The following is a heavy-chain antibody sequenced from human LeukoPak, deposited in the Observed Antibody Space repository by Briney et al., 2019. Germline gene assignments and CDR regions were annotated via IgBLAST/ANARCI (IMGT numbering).Heavy chain of an antibody. D-gene: IGHD1-26*01. CDR3: ARDEWELLLYYYYMDV. V-gene: IGHV3-48*01. CDR2: ISSGSSTI. J-gene: IGHJ6*03. Sequence: GGSLRLSCAASGFTFSTYSMNWVRQAPGKGLEWVSYISSGSSTIYYADSVKGRFTISRDNAKNSLYLQMNSLRAEDTAVYYCARDEWELLLYYYYMDVWGKGTTVTVSS. CDR1: GFTFSTYS.